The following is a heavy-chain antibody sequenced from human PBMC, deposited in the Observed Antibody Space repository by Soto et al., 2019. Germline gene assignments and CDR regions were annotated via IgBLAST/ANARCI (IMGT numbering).Heavy chain of an antibody. J-gene: IGHJ5*02. CDR2: INPSGGST. V-gene: IGHV1-46*01. CDR3: ARSIRGIAADNWFYP. D-gene: IGHD6-13*01. CDR1: GYTFTSYY. Sequence: QVQLVQSGAEVKKPGASVKVSCKASGYTFTSYYMHWVRQAPGQGLEWMGIINPSGGSTSYAQKFEGRFTMTRDTSTSTVYMELSSQRSEDTAVYYCARSIRGIAADNWFYPWGQGTLVTVSS.